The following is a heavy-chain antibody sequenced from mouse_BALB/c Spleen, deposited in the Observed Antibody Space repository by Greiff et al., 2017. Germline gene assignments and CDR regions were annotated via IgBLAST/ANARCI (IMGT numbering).Heavy chain of an antibody. D-gene: IGHD3-3*01. CDR1: GFSLTSYD. CDR2: IWTGGGT. CDR3: VTRKGYYFDY. V-gene: IGHV2-9-2*01. Sequence: VHLVESGPGLVAPSQSLSITCTVSGFSLTSYDISWIRQPPGKGLEWLGVIWTGGGTNYNSAFMSRLSISKDNSKSQVFLKMNSLQTDDTAIYYCVTRKGYYFDYWGQGTTLTVSS. J-gene: IGHJ2*01.